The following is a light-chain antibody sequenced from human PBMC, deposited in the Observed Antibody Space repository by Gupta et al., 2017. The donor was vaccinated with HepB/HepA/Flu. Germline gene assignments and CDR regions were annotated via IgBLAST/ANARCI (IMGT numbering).Light chain of an antibody. Sequence: DLQMTQSPSTLSASVGDRVTITCRASQSISGWLAWYQQKPGKAPKLLIYKASTLESGVPSRFSGSGSGTEFTLTISSLQPADFASYYCQQYKSYSWTFGQGTKVEIK. V-gene: IGKV1-5*03. CDR2: KAS. CDR1: QSISGW. J-gene: IGKJ1*01. CDR3: QQYKSYSWT.